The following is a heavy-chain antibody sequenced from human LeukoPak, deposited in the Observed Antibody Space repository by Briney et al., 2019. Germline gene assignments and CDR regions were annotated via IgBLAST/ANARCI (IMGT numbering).Heavy chain of an antibody. Sequence: GGSLRLSCAASGFTFSSYSMNWVRQAPGKGLEWVSAISGDGGSAYYGDSVKGRFTISRDNSKNTLWLQMNSLRADDTAVYYCAKDYNNYFDPWGQGTLVTVSS. J-gene: IGHJ5*02. CDR3: AKDYNNYFDP. CDR2: ISGDGGSA. V-gene: IGHV3-23*01. CDR1: GFTFSSYS.